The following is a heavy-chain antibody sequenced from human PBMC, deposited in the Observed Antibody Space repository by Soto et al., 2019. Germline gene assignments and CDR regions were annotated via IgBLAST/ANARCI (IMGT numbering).Heavy chain of an antibody. CDR3: AKNPAGCTNGVCYFDY. CDR2: ISGSGGST. V-gene: IGHV3-23*01. Sequence: GGSLRLSCAASGFTLSSYAMSWVRQAPGKGLEWVSAISGSGGSTYYADTVKARFTISRDNSKNTLYLQMNSLRAEDTAVYYCAKNPAGCTNGVCYFDYWGQGTLVTVSS. J-gene: IGHJ4*02. D-gene: IGHD2-8*01. CDR1: GFTLSSYA.